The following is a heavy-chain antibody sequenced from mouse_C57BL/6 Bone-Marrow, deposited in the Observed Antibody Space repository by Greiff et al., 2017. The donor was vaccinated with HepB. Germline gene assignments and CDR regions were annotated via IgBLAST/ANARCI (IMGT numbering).Heavy chain of an antibody. CDR1: YTFFRRVH. Sequence: QVQLKESGPELARPWASVKISCQAFYTFFRRVHFAIRDTNYWMQWVKQRPGQGLEGIGAIYPGNGDTSYKQKFKSKATLSADKSSSTAYMQLSSLTSEDSAVYYCALSYDPYYYAMDYWGQGTSVTVSS. V-gene: IGHV1-87*01. D-gene: IGHD2-3*01. CDR3: SEDSAVYYCALSYDPYYYAMDY. J-gene: IGHJ4*01. CDR2: GQGLEGIG.